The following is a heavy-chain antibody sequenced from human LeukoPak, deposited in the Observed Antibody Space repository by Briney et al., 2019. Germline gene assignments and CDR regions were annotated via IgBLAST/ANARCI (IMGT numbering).Heavy chain of an antibody. Sequence: PGGSLRLSCAASGFTFSSYSMNWVRQAPGKGLEWVSSISSSSSYIYYADSVKGRFTISRDNAKNSLYLQMNSLRAEDTAVYYCAKSGYYYGSGSFYWGQGTLVTVSS. CDR1: GFTFSSYS. J-gene: IGHJ4*02. D-gene: IGHD3-10*01. CDR3: AKSGYYYGSGSFY. V-gene: IGHV3-21*01. CDR2: ISSSSSYI.